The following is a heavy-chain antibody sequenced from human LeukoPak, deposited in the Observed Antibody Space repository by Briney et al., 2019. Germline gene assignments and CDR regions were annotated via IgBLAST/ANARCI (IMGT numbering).Heavy chain of an antibody. CDR1: GITFSSYD. CDR3: ANLPTVFGVADSFDI. D-gene: IGHD3-3*01. CDR2: ISDRGKT. J-gene: IGHJ3*02. Sequence: PGGSLRLSCEASGITFSSYDLSWLRQAPGKGLEWISAISDRGKTEYSDSVKGRFTISRDNSENTLYLQMSSLRDEDTAVYYCANLPTVFGVADSFDIWGQGTLVTVSS. V-gene: IGHV3-23*01.